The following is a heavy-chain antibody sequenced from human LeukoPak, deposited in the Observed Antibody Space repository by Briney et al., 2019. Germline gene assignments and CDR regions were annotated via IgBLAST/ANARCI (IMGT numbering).Heavy chain of an antibody. D-gene: IGHD2-21*02. CDR1: GFSLSTSGVG. CDR3: AHRVVVTASLSDAFDI. Sequence: SGPTLVKPTQTLTLTCTFSGFSLSTSGVGVGWIRQPPGKALEWLALIYWDDNKRYSPSLKSRLTITKDTSKNQVVLRMTNTDPVDTATYSGAHRVVVTASLSDAFDIWGQGTMVTVSA. V-gene: IGHV2-5*02. CDR2: IYWDDNK. J-gene: IGHJ3*02.